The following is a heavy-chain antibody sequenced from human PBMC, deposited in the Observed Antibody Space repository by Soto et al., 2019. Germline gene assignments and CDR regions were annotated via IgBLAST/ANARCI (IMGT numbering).Heavy chain of an antibody. CDR2: IVPMLGTP. CDR3: ARNGTYSSSLSPDSGMDV. Sequence: QVQLVQSGAEVKEPGSSVRVSCKASGGTFDNFIMNWVRQTPGQGLEWMGGIVPMLGTPTYAEKFKGRVTISATGSTSTIFMAVASLRSADTAIYYCARNGTYSSSLSPDSGMDVWGQGTTVTVSS. V-gene: IGHV1-69*01. D-gene: IGHD1-26*01. J-gene: IGHJ6*01. CDR1: GGTFDNFI.